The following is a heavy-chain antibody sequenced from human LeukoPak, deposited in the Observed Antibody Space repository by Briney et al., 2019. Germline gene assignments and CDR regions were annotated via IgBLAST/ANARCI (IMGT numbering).Heavy chain of an antibody. V-gene: IGHV1-2*06. Sequence: ASVKVSCKASGYTFTSYYIHWVRQAPGQGLEWMGRINPNSGGTNYAQKFQGRVTMTRDTSISTAYMELSRLRSDDTAVYYCARDLGSGYCSGGSCYSSYYYYGMDVWGQGTTVTVSS. CDR3: ARDLGSGYCSGGSCYSSYYYYGMDV. CDR2: INPNSGGT. J-gene: IGHJ6*02. D-gene: IGHD2-15*01. CDR1: GYTFTSYY.